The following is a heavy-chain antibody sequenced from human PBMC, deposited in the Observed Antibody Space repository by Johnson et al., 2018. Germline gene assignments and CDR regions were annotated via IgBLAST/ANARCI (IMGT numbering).Heavy chain of an antibody. CDR3: ARDGAVYSNYGLGY. CDR1: GYTFTSYY. V-gene: IGHV1-46*01. CDR2: INPNSGST. D-gene: IGHD4-11*01. J-gene: IGHJ4*02. Sequence: VQLVESGAEVKKPGASVKVSCKASGYTFTSYYMHWVRQAPGQGLEWMGIINPNSGSTTYAQKFQDRVTMTRDTSTYTVSMELSSLTSEDTAVYYCARDGAVYSNYGLGYWGQGILVTVSP.